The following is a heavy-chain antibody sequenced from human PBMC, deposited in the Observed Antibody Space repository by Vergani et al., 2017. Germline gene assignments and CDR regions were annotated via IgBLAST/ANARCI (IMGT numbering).Heavy chain of an antibody. CDR2: IHTGGST. CDR1: GGSLSGYY. D-gene: IGHD2-15*01. Sequence: QVQLQESGPGLVKPSETLSLTCAVYGGSLSGYYWSWIRQPAGKGPEWIGHIHTGGSTDLNPSFKSRVSISVDTSKSQFSLKLNSVTVADTAVYYCARSRPYCTSGSCPAIWGQGTLVTVSS. CDR3: ARSRPYCTSGSCPAI. J-gene: IGHJ4*02. V-gene: IGHV4-4*09.